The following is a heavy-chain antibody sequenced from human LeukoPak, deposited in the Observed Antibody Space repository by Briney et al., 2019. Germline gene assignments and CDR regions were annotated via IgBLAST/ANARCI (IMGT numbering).Heavy chain of an antibody. J-gene: IGHJ3*01. D-gene: IGHD5-24*01. V-gene: IGHV3-23*01. CDR3: ARDIQLST. CDR1: GFTFRDSA. CDR2: FSFSGANT. Sequence: GALRLSCAGSGFTFRDSAMNWGRQAPGKGLEWVSLFSFSGANTYYADSVKGRFTISRDNSKDTLYLQMNSLRAEDTAIYYCARDIQLSTWGLGAMVTVSS.